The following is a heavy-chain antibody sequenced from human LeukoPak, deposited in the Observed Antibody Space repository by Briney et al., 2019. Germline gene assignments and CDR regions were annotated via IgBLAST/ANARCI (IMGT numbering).Heavy chain of an antibody. D-gene: IGHD3-3*01. CDR1: GFTFSSYA. CDR3: ANTMTFWSGYDY. V-gene: IGHV3-23*01. J-gene: IGHJ4*02. CDR2: ISGSGGST. Sequence: GPLRLSCAASGFTFSSYAMSWVRQAPGKGLEWVSAISGSGGSTYYADSVKGRFTISRDNSKNTLYLQMNSLRAEDTAVYYCANTMTFWSGYDYWGQGTLVTVSS.